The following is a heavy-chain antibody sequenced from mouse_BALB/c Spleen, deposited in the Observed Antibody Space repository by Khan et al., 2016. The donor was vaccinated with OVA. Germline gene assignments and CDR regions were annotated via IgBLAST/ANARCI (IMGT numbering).Heavy chain of an antibody. CDR3: TRLAYYYDSEGFAY. J-gene: IGHJ3*01. CDR1: GFTFSTYG. D-gene: IGHD1-1*01. CDR2: VSTGGSYT. Sequence: EVELVESGGDLVKPGGSLKLSCAASGFTFSTYGMSWVRQTPDKRLEWVATVSTGGSYTYYPDSVKGRFTISREHAKNTLYLQMSGLKSEDTAMFYCTRLAYYYDSEGFAYWGQGTLVTVSA. V-gene: IGHV5-6*01.